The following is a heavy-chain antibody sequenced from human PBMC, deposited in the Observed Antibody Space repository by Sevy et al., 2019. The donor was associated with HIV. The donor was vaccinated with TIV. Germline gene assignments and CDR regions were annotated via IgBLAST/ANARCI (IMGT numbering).Heavy chain of an antibody. CDR3: ARLELHDDPYYFDL. D-gene: IGHD3-10*01. CDR2: IKQVGSKK. CDR1: GFTFSNYW. V-gene: IGHV3-7*01. Sequence: GGSLRLSCAASGFTFSNYWMSWVRQAPGKGLEWVANIKQVGSKKYYVDSIKGRFIVSRDNAKKSMYLEMSSLRAEDAAVYYCARLELHDDPYYFDLWGQGTLVTVSS. J-gene: IGHJ4*02.